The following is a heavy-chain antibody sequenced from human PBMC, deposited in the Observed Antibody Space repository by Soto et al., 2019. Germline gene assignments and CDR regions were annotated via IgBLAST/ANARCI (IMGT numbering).Heavy chain of an antibody. CDR2: ISSSSSTI. Sequence: EVQLVESGGGLVQPGGSLRLSCAASGFTFSSYSMNWVRQAPGKGLEWVSYISSSSSTIYYADSVKGRFTISRDNAKNSLYLQMNSLRDEDTAVYYCARDRGWNYDLYYSDYWGQGTLVTVSS. V-gene: IGHV3-48*02. D-gene: IGHD1-7*01. J-gene: IGHJ4*02. CDR1: GFTFSSYS. CDR3: ARDRGWNYDLYYSDY.